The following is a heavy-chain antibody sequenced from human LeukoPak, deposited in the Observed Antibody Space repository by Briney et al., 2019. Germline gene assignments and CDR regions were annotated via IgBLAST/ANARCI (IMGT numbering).Heavy chain of an antibody. CDR2: ISSSGSTI. J-gene: IGHJ1*01. D-gene: IGHD3-3*01. CDR1: GFTFSDYY. CDR3: ARVSDDFWSGYYSAEYFQH. Sequence: GGSLRLSCAASGFTFSDYYMSWIRQAPGKGLEWVSYISSSGSTIYYADSVKGRFTISRDNAKNSLYLQMNSLRAEDTAVYYCARVSDDFWSGYYSAEYFQHWGQGTLVTVSS. V-gene: IGHV3-11*04.